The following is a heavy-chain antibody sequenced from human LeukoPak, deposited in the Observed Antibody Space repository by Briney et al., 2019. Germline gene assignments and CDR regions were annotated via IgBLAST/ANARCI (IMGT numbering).Heavy chain of an antibody. J-gene: IGHJ4*02. V-gene: IGHV3-48*01. CDR1: GFTFSSYS. Sequence: GGSLRLSCAASGFTFSSYSMNWVRQAPGKGLEWVSYISSSSSTIYYADSVKSRFTISRDNAKNSLYLQMNSLRAEDTAVYYCARDDGPLIAAAATDYWGQGTLVTVSS. CDR3: ARDDGPLIAAAATDY. D-gene: IGHD6-13*01. CDR2: ISSSSSTI.